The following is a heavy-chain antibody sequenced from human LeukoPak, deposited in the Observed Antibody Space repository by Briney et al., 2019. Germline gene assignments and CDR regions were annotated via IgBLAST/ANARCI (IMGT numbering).Heavy chain of an antibody. CDR2: IWYDGSNK. CDR1: GFTFSSYG. V-gene: IGHV3-33*06. J-gene: IGHJ4*02. Sequence: PGGSLRLSCAASGFTFSSYGMHWVRQAPGKGLEWVAVIWYDGSNKYYADSVKGRFTISRDNSKNTLYLQMNSLRAEDTAVYYCAKDPPSSGTTFDYWGQGTLVTVSS. D-gene: IGHD2/OR15-2a*01. CDR3: AKDPPSSGTTFDY.